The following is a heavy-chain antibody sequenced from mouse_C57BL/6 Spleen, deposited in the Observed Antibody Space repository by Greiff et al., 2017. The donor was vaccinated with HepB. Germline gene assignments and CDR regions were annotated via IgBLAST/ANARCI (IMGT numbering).Heavy chain of an antibody. Sequence: VQLQQSGAELARPGASVKMSCKASGYTFTSYTMHWVKQRPGQGLEWIGYINPSSGYTKYNQKFKDKATLTADKSSSTAYMQLSSLTSEDSAVYYCARSSSYSYFDYWGQGTTLTVSS. D-gene: IGHD1-1*01. CDR2: INPSSGYT. J-gene: IGHJ2*01. CDR3: ARSSSYSYFDY. CDR1: GYTFTSYT. V-gene: IGHV1-4*01.